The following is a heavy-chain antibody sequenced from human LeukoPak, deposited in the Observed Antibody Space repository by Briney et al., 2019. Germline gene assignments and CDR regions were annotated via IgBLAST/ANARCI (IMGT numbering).Heavy chain of an antibody. D-gene: IGHD5-24*01. CDR2: ISWNSGDI. J-gene: IGHJ4*02. CDR1: GFTFDDHA. V-gene: IGHV3-9*01. Sequence: GGSLRLSCAASGFTFDDHAMHWVRHAPGKGLEWVSGISWNSGDIVYADSVKGRFTISRDNAKNSLYLQMNSPRAEDTALYYCAKYSGYNYYFDYWGQGTLVNVSS. CDR3: AKYSGYNYYFDY.